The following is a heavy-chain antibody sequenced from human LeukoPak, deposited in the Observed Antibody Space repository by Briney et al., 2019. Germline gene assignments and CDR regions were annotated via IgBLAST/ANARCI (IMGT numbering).Heavy chain of an antibody. CDR2: VNRDGSET. V-gene: IGHV3-7*03. Sequence: GGSLRLSCAASGFALSSHWMTWVRQVPGRGPKWVANVNRDGSETYYLDSVKGRFTISKDNAKNSLYLQMNSLRAEDTALYHCARNNGMDVWGQGTTVIVSS. J-gene: IGHJ6*02. CDR1: GFALSSHW. CDR3: ARNNGMDV.